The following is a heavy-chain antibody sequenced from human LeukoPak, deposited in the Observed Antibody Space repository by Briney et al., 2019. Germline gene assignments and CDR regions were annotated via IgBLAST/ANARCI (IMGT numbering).Heavy chain of an antibody. V-gene: IGHV4-34*01. J-gene: IGHJ6*02. CDR3: ARALVRSPYYYYGMDV. CDR2: INHSGST. CDR1: GGSFSGYY. Sequence: SETLSLTCAVYGGSFSGYYWGWIRQPPGKGLEWIGEINHSGSTNYNPSLKSRVTISVDTSKNQFSLKLSPVTAADTAVYYCARALVRSPYYYYGMDVWGQGTTVTASS. D-gene: IGHD4-23*01.